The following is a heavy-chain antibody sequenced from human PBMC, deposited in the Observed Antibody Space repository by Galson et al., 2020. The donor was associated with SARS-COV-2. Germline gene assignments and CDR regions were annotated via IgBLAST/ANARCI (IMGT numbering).Heavy chain of an antibody. CDR1: GFTFSYYA. J-gene: IGHJ3*02. V-gene: IGHV3-30*16. CDR3: ARDFILGTIHHDFDI. D-gene: IGHD2-8*01. CDR2: ISYDGSIK. Sequence: GGSLRLSCAASGFTFSYYAMHWVRQAPGKGLEWVAVISYDGSIKSYADSVKGRFTIARDNSNNTVFLQMNSLRAEDSALYYCARDFILGTIHHDFDIWGRGTMVTVSS.